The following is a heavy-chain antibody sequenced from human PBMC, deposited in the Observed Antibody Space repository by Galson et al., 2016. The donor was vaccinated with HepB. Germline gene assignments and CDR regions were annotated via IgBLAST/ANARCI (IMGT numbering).Heavy chain of an antibody. CDR2: SSSNGGST. J-gene: IGHJ4*02. D-gene: IGHD5-12*01. CDR1: GFTFSDYS. V-gene: IGHV3-64*01. CDR3: ARPLNSGHDFLGY. Sequence: SLRLSCAASGFTFSDYSIHWVRQAPGKGLEYVSVSSSNGGSTYHANSVKGRFTISKDNSKNTVYLQMGSLRAEDMTVYYCARPLNSGHDFLGYWGQGTLVTVSS.